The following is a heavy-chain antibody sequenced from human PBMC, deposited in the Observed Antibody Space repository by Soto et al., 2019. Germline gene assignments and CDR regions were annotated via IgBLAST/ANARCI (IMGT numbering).Heavy chain of an antibody. CDR1: GFTFSSYA. V-gene: IGHV3-23*01. J-gene: IGHJ3*02. D-gene: IGHD2-15*01. CDR2: ISGSGGST. CDR3: AKDWEYCSGGSCYSEYGNAFDI. Sequence: GGSLRLSCAASGFTFSSYAMSWVRQAPGKGLEWVSAISGSGGSTYYADSVKGRFTISRDNSKNTLYLQMNSLRAEDTAVYYCAKDWEYCSGGSCYSEYGNAFDIWGQGTMVTVSS.